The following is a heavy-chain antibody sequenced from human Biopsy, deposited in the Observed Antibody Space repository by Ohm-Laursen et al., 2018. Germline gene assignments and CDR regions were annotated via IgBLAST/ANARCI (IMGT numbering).Heavy chain of an antibody. CDR1: GESFNGYY. J-gene: IGHJ6*02. V-gene: IGHV4-34*01. D-gene: IGHD3-22*01. CDR2: INHSGRT. CDR3: VRGVDYYDPYHYYALDV. Sequence: PSETLSLTCAVYGESFNGYYWSWIRQTPGKGLAWIGEINHSGRTNYNPSLKSRVTISVDTSKNQFSLRVRSVTAADTAVYYCVRGVDYYDPYHYYALDVWGQGTTVTVSS.